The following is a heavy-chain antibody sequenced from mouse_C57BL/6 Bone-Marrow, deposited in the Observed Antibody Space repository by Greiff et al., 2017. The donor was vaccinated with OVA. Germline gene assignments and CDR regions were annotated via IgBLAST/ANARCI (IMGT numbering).Heavy chain of an antibody. Sequence: EVKLMESEGGLVQPGSSMKLSCTASGFTFSDYYMAWVRQVPEKGLEWVANINYDGSSTYYLDSLKSRFIISRDNAKNILYLQMSSLKSEDTATYYCARDPDGYYDYWGQGTTLTVSS. V-gene: IGHV5-16*01. J-gene: IGHJ2*01. CDR1: GFTFSDYY. CDR3: ARDPDGYYDY. D-gene: IGHD2-3*01. CDR2: INYDGSST.